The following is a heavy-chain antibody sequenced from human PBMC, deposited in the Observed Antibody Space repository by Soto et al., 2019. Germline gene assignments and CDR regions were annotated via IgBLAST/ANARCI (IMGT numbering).Heavy chain of an antibody. J-gene: IGHJ4*02. CDR1: GFTFSTTG. D-gene: IGHD2-15*01. V-gene: IGHV3-23*01. CDR2: ISESGDVT. Sequence: GGSLRLSCAASGFTFSTTGISWVRQAPGKGLEWVSAISESGDVTKYADSVKGRFTISRDNSKNTLFLQMHSLRAEDTAIYYLAKRPYCSGGSCYFFDYWGPGTLVTVSS. CDR3: AKRPYCSGGSCYFFDY.